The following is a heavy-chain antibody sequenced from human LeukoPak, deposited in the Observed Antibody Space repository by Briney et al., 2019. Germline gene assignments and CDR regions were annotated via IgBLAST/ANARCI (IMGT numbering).Heavy chain of an antibody. CDR3: ARPQQLGFDY. Sequence: GGSLRLSCAASGFTFSSYAMHWVRQAPGKGLEWVAVISYDGSNKYYADSVKGRFTISRDNSKNTLYLQMNSLRAEDTAVYYCARPQQLGFDYRDQGTLVTVSS. D-gene: IGHD6-13*01. V-gene: IGHV3-30-3*01. CDR2: ISYDGSNK. CDR1: GFTFSSYA. J-gene: IGHJ4*02.